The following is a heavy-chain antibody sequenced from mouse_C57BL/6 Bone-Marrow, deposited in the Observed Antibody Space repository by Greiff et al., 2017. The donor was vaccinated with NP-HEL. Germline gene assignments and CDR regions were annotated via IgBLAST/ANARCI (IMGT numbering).Heavy chain of an antibody. CDR3: ARDSKQYFDV. D-gene: IGHD2-5*01. CDR1: GYTFTDYY. V-gene: IGHV1-19*01. J-gene: IGHJ1*03. CDR2: INPYNGGT. Sequence: DVKLQESGPVLVKPGASVKMSCKASGYTFTDYYMNWVKQSHGKSLEWIGVINPYNGGTSYNQKFKGKATLTVDKSSSTAYMELNSLTSEDSAVYYCARDSKQYFDVWGTGTTVTVSS.